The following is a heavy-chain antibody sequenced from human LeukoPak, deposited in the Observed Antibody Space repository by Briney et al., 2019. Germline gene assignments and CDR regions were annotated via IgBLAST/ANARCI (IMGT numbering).Heavy chain of an antibody. J-gene: IGHJ5*02. CDR1: GGSFSGYY. V-gene: IGHV4-34*01. CDR2: INHSGST. D-gene: IGHD2-15*01. CDR3: ARGKVVAASRFDP. Sequence: SDPLSLTCAVYGGSFSGYYRSWIRPPPGKGLEWVGEINHSGSTNYNPSLKSRLTISVDTSKNQFSLKLSSVTAADTAVYYCARGKVVAASRFDPWGQGTLVSVSS.